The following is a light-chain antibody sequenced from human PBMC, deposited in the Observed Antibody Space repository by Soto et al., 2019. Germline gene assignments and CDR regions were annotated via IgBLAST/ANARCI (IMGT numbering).Light chain of an antibody. Sequence: QSVLTQPASVSGSPGQSITISCAGTSSDVGAYNYVSWYQHHPGKAPKLMIYDVNNRPSGDSNRFSGSKSGNTASLTISGLQAEDEADYYCSSWTGGATYVFGRGTKVPVL. CDR1: SSDVGAYNY. CDR2: DVN. CDR3: SSWTGGATYV. J-gene: IGLJ1*01. V-gene: IGLV2-14*03.